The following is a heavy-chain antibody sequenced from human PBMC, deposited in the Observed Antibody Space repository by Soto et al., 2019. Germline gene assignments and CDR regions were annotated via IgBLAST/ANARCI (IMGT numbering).Heavy chain of an antibody. Sequence: QVQLQESGPGLGKPSQTLSLTCTVSGGSISSGGYYWSWIRQHPGKGLEWIGYIYYSGSTYYNPAPKCRVIIAVETSKNQFSLKLSSVAAADTAVYYCARDIQSARCFDSWGQGTLVTVSS. J-gene: IGHJ5*01. CDR2: IYYSGST. D-gene: IGHD1-1*01. V-gene: IGHV4-31*03. CDR1: GGSISSGGYY. CDR3: ARDIQSARCFDS.